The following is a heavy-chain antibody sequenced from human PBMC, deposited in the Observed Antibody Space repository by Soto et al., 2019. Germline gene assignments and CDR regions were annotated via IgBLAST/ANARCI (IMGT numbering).Heavy chain of an antibody. CDR1: GFTFSNAW. CDR2: IKSKTDGGTT. CDR3: TTQRGYCSSTSCYAARLI. D-gene: IGHD2-2*01. V-gene: IGHV3-15*07. Sequence: EVQLVESGGGLVKPGGSLRLSCAASGFTFSNAWMNWVRQAPGKGLEWVGRIKSKTDGGTTDYAAPVKGRFTISRDDSKNTLYLQMNSLKTEDTAVYYCTTQRGYCSSTSCYAARLIWGQGTLVTVSS. J-gene: IGHJ4*02.